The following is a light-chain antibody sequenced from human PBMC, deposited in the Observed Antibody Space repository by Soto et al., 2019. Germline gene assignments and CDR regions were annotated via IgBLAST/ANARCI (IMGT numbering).Light chain of an antibody. V-gene: IGLV2-14*01. CDR3: SSYTSSSTWV. CDR2: DVS. CDR1: SSDVGGYNY. J-gene: IGLJ3*02. Sequence: QSALTQPASVSGSPGQSIAISCTGTSSDVGGYNYVSWYQQHPGKTPHLMIYDVSTRPSGVSNRFSGSKSGNTASLTISWLQDEDEADYYCSSYTSSSTWVFGGGTQLTVL.